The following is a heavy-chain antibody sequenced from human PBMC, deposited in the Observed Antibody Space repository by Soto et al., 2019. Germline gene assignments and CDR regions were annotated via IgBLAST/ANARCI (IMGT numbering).Heavy chain of an antibody. V-gene: IGHV3-74*01. CDR2: INSDGSST. J-gene: IGHJ6*02. D-gene: IGHD2-15*01. Sequence: HPVGSLRLSCAASGFTFSRYWMHWVRQAPGKGLVWVSRINSDGSSTSYADSVKGRFTISRDNAKNTLYLQMNSLRAEDTAVYYCARDGGCSGGSCEDYYYGMDVWGQGTTVTVSS. CDR1: GFTFSRYW. CDR3: ARDGGCSGGSCEDYYYGMDV.